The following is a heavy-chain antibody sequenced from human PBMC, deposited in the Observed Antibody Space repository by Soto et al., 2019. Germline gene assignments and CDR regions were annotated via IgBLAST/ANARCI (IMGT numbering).Heavy chain of an antibody. D-gene: IGHD6-19*01. V-gene: IGHV4-34*01. CDR3: ARGVGIAVAGTKDAFDI. J-gene: IGHJ3*02. Sequence: SETLSLTCAVYGGSFSGYYWSWIRQPPGKGLEWIGEINHSGSTNYNPSIKSRVPIPVDTSKSQFSMKLSSVTAADTAVYYCARGVGIAVAGTKDAFDIWGQGTMVTVSS. CDR1: GGSFSGYY. CDR2: INHSGST.